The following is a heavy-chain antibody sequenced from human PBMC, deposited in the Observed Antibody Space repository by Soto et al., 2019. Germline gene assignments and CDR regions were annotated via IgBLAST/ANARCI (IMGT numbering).Heavy chain of an antibody. Sequence: QVQLQESGPGLVTPSQTLSLTCTVSGVSISNGNHYWGWIRQSPGKGLEWIGYMSYSGSTYSNPSVRRSMRMSVDTSTNQFSLNLTSVTAADTAFYYCDRAQPIILAPFTFFDYWGRGTLVTVSS. CDR3: DRAQPIILAPFTFFDY. J-gene: IGHJ4*02. CDR1: GVSISNGNHY. V-gene: IGHV4-30-4*08. CDR2: MSYSGST. D-gene: IGHD5-12*01.